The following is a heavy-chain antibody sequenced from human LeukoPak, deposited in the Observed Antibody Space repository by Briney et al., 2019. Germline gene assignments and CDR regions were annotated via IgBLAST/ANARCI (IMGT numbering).Heavy chain of an antibody. Sequence: GGSLRLSCAASGFTVSSIHMVWVRQAPGRGLEWVSVTYTGGNSYYADSVKGRFTISRDNSKNTLYLQMNSLRAEDTAIYYCAKSGIAAAGQRGYFDYWGQGTLVTVSS. CDR1: GFTVSSIH. CDR2: TYTGGNS. D-gene: IGHD6-13*01. V-gene: IGHV3-53*05. J-gene: IGHJ4*02. CDR3: AKSGIAAAGQRGYFDY.